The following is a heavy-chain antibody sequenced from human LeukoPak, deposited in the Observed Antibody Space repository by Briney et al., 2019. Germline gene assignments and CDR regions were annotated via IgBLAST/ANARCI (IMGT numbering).Heavy chain of an antibody. CDR3: ARGIAAAGPNYYYYYMDV. Sequence: GGSLRLSCAASGFTFSSYWMHWVRQAPGKGLVWVSRINSDGGSTSYADSVKGRFTISRDNAKNTLYLQMNSLRAEDTAVYYCARGIAAAGPNYYYYYMDVWGKGTTVTVSS. J-gene: IGHJ6*03. D-gene: IGHD6-13*01. CDR2: INSDGGST. V-gene: IGHV3-74*01. CDR1: GFTFSSYW.